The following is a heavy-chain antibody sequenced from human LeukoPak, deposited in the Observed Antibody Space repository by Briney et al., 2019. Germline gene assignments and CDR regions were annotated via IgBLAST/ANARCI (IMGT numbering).Heavy chain of an antibody. D-gene: IGHD3-22*01. J-gene: IGHJ4*02. CDR2: ISSSSSYI. CDR1: GFTFSSYS. Sequence: PGGSLRLSCAASGFTFSSYSMNWVRQAPGKGLEWVSSISSSSSYIYYADSVKGRFTISRDHPKNSLYLQMNSLRAEDTAVYYCARDTPYYYDSSGYYSVDYWGQGTLVTVSS. V-gene: IGHV3-21*01. CDR3: ARDTPYYYDSSGYYSVDY.